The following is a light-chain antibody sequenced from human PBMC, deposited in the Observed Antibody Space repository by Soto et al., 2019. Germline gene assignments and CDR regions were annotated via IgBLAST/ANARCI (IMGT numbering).Light chain of an antibody. CDR2: DVS. CDR3: SSFTTSTSYV. J-gene: IGLJ1*01. CDR1: SSAVGGYNS. Sequence: QSALTQPASVSGSPGQSIAISCTGPSSAVGGYNSVSWYQQYPGKAPKLMIHDVSNRPSGVSNRFSGSKSGNTASLTISGLQAEDEADYYCSSFTTSTSYVFGSGTKVTVL. V-gene: IGLV2-14*01.